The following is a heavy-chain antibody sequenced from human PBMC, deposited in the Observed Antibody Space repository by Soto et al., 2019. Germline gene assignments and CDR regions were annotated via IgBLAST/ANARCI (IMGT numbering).Heavy chain of an antibody. CDR3: ARERRNVLTGYYNPPDY. Sequence: SETLSLTCTVSGGSISSGGYYWSWIRQHSGKGLEWIGYIYYSGSTYYNPSLKSRVTISVDTSKNQFSLKLSSVTAADTAVYYCARERRNVLTGYYNPPDYWGQGTLVTVSS. D-gene: IGHD3-9*01. V-gene: IGHV4-31*03. J-gene: IGHJ4*02. CDR1: GGSISSGGYY. CDR2: IYYSGST.